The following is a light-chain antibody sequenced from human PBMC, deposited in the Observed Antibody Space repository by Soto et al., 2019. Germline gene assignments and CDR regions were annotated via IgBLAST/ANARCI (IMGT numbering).Light chain of an antibody. CDR3: QQYNNWPWT. CDR2: GAS. J-gene: IGKJ1*01. Sequence: EKVMTQSPATLSVSPGERATLSCRASERISSDVAWYQQKPGQAPRLLIYGASTRVTGIPARFSGSGSGTEFTLTINSLQSEDFALYYCQQYNNWPWTFGQGTKVDIK. V-gene: IGKV3-15*01. CDR1: ERISSD.